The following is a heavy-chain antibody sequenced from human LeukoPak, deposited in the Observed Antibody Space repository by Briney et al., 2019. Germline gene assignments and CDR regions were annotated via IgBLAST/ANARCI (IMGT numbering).Heavy chain of an antibody. Sequence: ASVKVSCKASGYTFTDYYMHWVRQAPGQGLEWMGWINPNSGGTNYAQKFQGRVTMTRDTSISTAYMELSRLRSDDTAVYYCARGGIVGALNWFDPWGQGTLVTVSS. J-gene: IGHJ5*02. CDR2: INPNSGGT. CDR1: GYTFTDYY. CDR3: ARGGIVGALNWFDP. D-gene: IGHD1-26*01. V-gene: IGHV1-2*02.